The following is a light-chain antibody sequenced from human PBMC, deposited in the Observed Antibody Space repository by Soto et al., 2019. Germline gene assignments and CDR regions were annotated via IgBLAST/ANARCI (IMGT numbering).Light chain of an antibody. V-gene: IGLV1-44*01. CDR2: RNT. CDR1: SSNIGSHT. CDR3: AAWDDSLNGVV. J-gene: IGLJ2*01. Sequence: QSVLTQPPSASGTPGQRVTISCSGSSSNIGSHTVNWYQQLPGTAPRLLIYRNTQRPSGVPDRFSGSKSGTSASLAISGLQSEYEADYYCAAWDDSLNGVVFGGGTKLTVL.